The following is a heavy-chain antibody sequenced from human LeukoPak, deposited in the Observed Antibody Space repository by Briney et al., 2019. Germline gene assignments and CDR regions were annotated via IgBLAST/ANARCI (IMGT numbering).Heavy chain of an antibody. CDR3: AKDDGGEYHLFDS. CDR1: GFTFRNFA. J-gene: IGHJ4*02. V-gene: IGHV3-23*01. D-gene: IGHD3-16*01. Sequence: PGGSLRLSCAASGFTFRNFAVSWVRQVPGKGLEWLSTLVVTGGATYYADSVTGRFIISRDNSKNTLYLQMNSLTVEDTAVYYCAKDDGGEYHLFDSWDQGTLVTVSS. CDR2: LVVTGGAT.